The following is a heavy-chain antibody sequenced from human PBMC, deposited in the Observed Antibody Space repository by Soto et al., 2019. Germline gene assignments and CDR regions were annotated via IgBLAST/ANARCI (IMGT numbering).Heavy chain of an antibody. CDR1: GGTFSSYT. J-gene: IGHJ6*02. CDR3: AASPWHTYYDFCSGYSPYYGMDV. V-gene: IGHV1-69*02. D-gene: IGHD3-3*01. Sequence: GASVKVSCKASGGTFSSYTISWVRQAPGQALEWMGRIIPILGIANYAQKFQGRVTITADKSTSTAYMELSSLRSEDTAVYYCAASPWHTYYDFCSGYSPYYGMDVWGQGTTVTVSS. CDR2: IIPILGIA.